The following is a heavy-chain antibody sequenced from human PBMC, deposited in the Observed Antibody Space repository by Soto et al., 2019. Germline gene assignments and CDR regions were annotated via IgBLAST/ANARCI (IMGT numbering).Heavy chain of an antibody. CDR3: ARVTMVIRDSDHFGVDV. CDR1: GFPISSPYS. Sequence: ASETLSLTCLVSGFPISSPYSWGWVLQPPGKGLEWIGSISHTGTTSYSPSLTSRVSISVDTSKNQVSLKLTSVTAADTAVYFCARVTMVIRDSDHFGVDVWGHGTTVTVSS. V-gene: IGHV4-38-2*02. CDR2: ISHTGTT. D-gene: IGHD4-17*01. J-gene: IGHJ6*02.